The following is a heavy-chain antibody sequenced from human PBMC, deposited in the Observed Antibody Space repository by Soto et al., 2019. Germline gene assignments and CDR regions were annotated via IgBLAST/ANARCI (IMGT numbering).Heavy chain of an antibody. D-gene: IGHD5-12*01. CDR3: ARMVRDIGSRPKPAYFDN. CDR1: GGSISSRINY. CDR2: VYYSGST. V-gene: IGHV4-39*01. J-gene: IGHJ4*02. Sequence: QLQLQESGPGLVKPSETLSLTCTVSGGSISSRINYWGWVRQPPGKGPAWIGNVYYSGSTDYNPSLKSRVTISVDTSKNQFSLNLRSMTAADTAMYYCARMVRDIGSRPKPAYFDNWGQGILVTVSS.